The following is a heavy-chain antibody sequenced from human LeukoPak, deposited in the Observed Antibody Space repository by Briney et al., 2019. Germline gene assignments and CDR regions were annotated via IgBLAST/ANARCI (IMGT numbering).Heavy chain of an antibody. CDR1: GFTFSSYW. CDR2: IKQDGSEK. V-gene: IGHV3-7*03. Sequence: PGGSLRLSCAASGFTFSSYWMSWVRQAPGKGLEWVANIKQDGSEKYYVDSVKGRFTISRDNAKNSLYLQMNSLRAEDTAVYYCARPAYPNVVPAAMTSYYYYGMDVWGQGTTVTVSS. CDR3: ARPAYPNVVPAAMTSYYYYGMDV. J-gene: IGHJ6*02. D-gene: IGHD2-2*01.